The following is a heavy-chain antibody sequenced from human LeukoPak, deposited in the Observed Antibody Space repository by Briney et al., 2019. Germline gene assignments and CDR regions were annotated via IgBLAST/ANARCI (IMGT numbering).Heavy chain of an antibody. CDR2: IYYSGST. V-gene: IGHV4-59*01. CDR3: ARSFGVVIEYFDY. J-gene: IGHJ4*02. CDR1: GGSISSYY. D-gene: IGHD3-3*01. Sequence: KPSETLSLTCTVSGGSISSYYWSWIRQPPGKGLEWIGYIYYSGSTNYNPSLKSRVTISVDTSKNQFSLKLSSVIAADTAVYYCARSFGVVIEYFDYWGQGTLVTVSS.